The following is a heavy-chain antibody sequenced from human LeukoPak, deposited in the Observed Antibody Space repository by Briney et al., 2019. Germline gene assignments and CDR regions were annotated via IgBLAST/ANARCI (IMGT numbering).Heavy chain of an antibody. V-gene: IGHV4-39*07. J-gene: IGHJ2*01. Sequence: PSETLSLTCTVSGGSVSSGSYYWSWIRQPPGKGLEWIGEINHSGSTNYNPSLKSRVTISVDTSKNQFSLKLSSVTAADTAVYYCARKFGVVTPRYFDLWGRGTLVTVSS. CDR1: GGSVSSGSYY. CDR3: ARKFGVVTPRYFDL. D-gene: IGHD2-21*02. CDR2: INHSGST.